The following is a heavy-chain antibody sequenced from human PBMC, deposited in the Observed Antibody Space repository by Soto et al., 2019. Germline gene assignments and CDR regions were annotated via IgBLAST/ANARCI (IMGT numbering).Heavy chain of an antibody. Sequence: QVQLVQSGAEVKKPGSSVKVSCKASGGTFSSYAISWVRQAPGQGLEWMGGIIPIFGTANYAQKFQGRGTITADESTSTASMELSSLRSEDTAVYYCAREGGSGNFRYYAMDVWGEGTTVTVSS. V-gene: IGHV1-69*12. CDR1: GGTFSSYA. CDR2: IIPIFGTA. J-gene: IGHJ6*04. CDR3: AREGGSGNFRYYAMDV. D-gene: IGHD3-10*01.